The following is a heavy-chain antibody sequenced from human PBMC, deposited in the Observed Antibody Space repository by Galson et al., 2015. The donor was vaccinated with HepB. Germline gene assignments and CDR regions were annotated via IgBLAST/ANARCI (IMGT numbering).Heavy chain of an antibody. CDR1: GGSFSTYS. J-gene: IGHJ4*02. Sequence: SVKVSCKASGGSFSTYSIYWVRQAPGQGLEWIGGIIPVFGGPTSAQKFQDSVTITADDFTNTVYLELRGLRSEDTALYFCARDGGMTGRYYVDDWGQGSLIVVSS. D-gene: IGHD3-16*02. CDR3: ARDGGMTGRYYVDD. V-gene: IGHV1-69*13. CDR2: IIPVFGGP.